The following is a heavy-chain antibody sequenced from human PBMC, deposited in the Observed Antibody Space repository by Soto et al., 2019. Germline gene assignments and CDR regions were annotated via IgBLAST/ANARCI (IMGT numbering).Heavy chain of an antibody. D-gene: IGHD3-3*01. CDR3: ASFTSMGMDV. J-gene: IGHJ6*02. CDR1: GGTFSSYT. CDR2: IIPILGIA. V-gene: IGHV1-69*02. Sequence: QVQLVQSGAEVKKPGSSVQVSCKASGGTFSSYTISWVRQAPGQGLEWMGRIIPILGIANYEQKFQGRVTITADKSTSTAYMELRSLRSEDTAVYYCASFTSMGMDVWGQGTTVTVSS.